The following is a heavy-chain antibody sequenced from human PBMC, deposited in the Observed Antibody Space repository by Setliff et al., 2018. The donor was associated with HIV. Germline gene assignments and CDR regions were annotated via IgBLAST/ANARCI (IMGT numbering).Heavy chain of an antibody. Sequence: ASVKVSCKASGYTFTGYYMHWVRQAPGQGLEWMGRISPDSGASNYAQKFQGRVTMTRDTSITTAYMELTGLTSDDTAMYYCATDPYSSDWQYFYYYYMDVWGTGTAVTVSS. CDR3: ATDPYSSDWQYFYYYYMDV. CDR2: ISPDSGAS. V-gene: IGHV1-2*06. CDR1: GYTFTGYY. D-gene: IGHD2-21*02. J-gene: IGHJ6*03.